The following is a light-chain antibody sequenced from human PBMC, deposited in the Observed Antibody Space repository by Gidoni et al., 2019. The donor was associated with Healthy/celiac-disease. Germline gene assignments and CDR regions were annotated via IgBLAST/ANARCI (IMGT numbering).Light chain of an antibody. CDR2: DAS. Sequence: EIVLTKSPATLSLSPGERATLSCRASQSVSSYLAWYQQKPGQAPRLLIYDASNRATGIPARFSGSGSGTDFTLTISSLEPEDFAVYYCQQRSNWRGTFGGGTKVEIK. V-gene: IGKV3-11*01. J-gene: IGKJ4*01. CDR1: QSVSSY. CDR3: QQRSNWRGT.